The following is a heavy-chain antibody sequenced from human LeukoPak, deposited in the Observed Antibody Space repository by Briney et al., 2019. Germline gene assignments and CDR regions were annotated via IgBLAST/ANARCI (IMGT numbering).Heavy chain of an antibody. CDR1: GYSISSGYY. Sequence: SETLSLTCTVSGYSISSGYYWGWIRQPPGKGLEWIGSIYYSGSTSYNPSLKSRVTISVDTSKNHFSLKLSSVTAADTAVYYCARYSGSYPHDAFDIWGQGTMVTVSS. V-gene: IGHV4-38-2*02. CDR3: ARYSGSYPHDAFDI. CDR2: IYYSGST. J-gene: IGHJ3*02. D-gene: IGHD1-26*01.